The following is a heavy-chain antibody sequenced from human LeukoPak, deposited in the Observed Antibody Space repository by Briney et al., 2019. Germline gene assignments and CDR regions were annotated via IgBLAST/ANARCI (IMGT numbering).Heavy chain of an antibody. CDR1: GYTFTSNY. V-gene: IGHV1-46*01. J-gene: IGHJ4*02. CDR3: ARDRSSGNSWLCDY. Sequence: GASVKVSCTASGYTFTSNYMHWVRQAPGQGLEWMGVINPSGDSTNYAQKFQGRLTMTRDTSTSTDYMELSSLRSEDTAVYYCARDRSSGNSWLCDYWGQGTLVTVSS. D-gene: IGHD4-23*01. CDR2: INPSGDST.